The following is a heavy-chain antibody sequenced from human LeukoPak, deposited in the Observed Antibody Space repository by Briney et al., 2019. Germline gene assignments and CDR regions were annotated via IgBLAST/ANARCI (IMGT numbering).Heavy chain of an antibody. D-gene: IGHD3-22*01. Sequence: SETLSLTCTVSGGSISGYYWSWIRQPPRKGLECIGYIYYSGSTNYNPSLKSRVTMSLDTSNNQFSLKLSSVTAADTAVYYCARQGYYDSSGYYYDWYFDLWGRGTLVTVSS. CDR3: ARQGYYDSSGYYYDWYFDL. J-gene: IGHJ2*01. CDR2: IYYSGST. V-gene: IGHV4-59*08. CDR1: GGSISGYY.